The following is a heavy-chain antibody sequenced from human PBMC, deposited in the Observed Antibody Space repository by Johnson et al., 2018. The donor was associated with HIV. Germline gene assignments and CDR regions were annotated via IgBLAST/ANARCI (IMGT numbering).Heavy chain of an antibody. CDR2: INSDGSST. D-gene: IGHD6-13*01. Sequence: EQLVESGGGVVQPGGSLRLSCAASGFTFSSYWMHWVRQAPGKGLVWVSRINSDGSSTSYADSVKGRFTISRDNAKNTLYLQMNSLRAEDTAVYYCARSKGSMWYGSAFDIWGQGTMVTVSA. V-gene: IGHV3-74*02. CDR3: ARSKGSMWYGSAFDI. CDR1: GFTFSSYW. J-gene: IGHJ3*02.